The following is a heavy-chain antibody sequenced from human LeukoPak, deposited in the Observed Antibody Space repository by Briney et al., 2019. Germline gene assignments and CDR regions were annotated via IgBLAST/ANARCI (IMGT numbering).Heavy chain of an antibody. J-gene: IGHJ4*02. D-gene: IGHD2-21*02. Sequence: PGGSLRLSCAASGFTFSSYWMHWVRQAPGKGLVWVSRINSDGSSTSYADSVKGRFTISRDNAKNTLYLQMNSLRAEDTAVYYCARGGLSAYCGGDCSTFDYCGQGALVTVSS. V-gene: IGHV3-74*01. CDR1: GFTFSSYW. CDR3: ARGGLSAYCGGDCSTFDY. CDR2: INSDGSST.